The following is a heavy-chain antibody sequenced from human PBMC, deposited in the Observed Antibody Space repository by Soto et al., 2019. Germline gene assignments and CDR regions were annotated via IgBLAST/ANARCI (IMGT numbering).Heavy chain of an antibody. J-gene: IGHJ6*02. D-gene: IGHD1-20*01. V-gene: IGHV3-30-3*01. Sequence: ESGGGVVQPGRSLRLSCAASGFTFSSYAMHWVRQAPGKGLEWVAVISYDGSNKYYADSVKGRFTISRDNSKNTLYLQMNSLRAEDTAVYYCARGRMYNWNYKYGMDVWGQGTTVTVSS. CDR2: ISYDGSNK. CDR1: GFTFSSYA. CDR3: ARGRMYNWNYKYGMDV.